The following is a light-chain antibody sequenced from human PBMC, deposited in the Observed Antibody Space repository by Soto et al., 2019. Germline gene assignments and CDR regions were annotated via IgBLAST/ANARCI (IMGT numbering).Light chain of an antibody. CDR1: QTISGY. CDR2: DTS. Sequence: EIVLTQSPATLSLSPGERATLSCRASQTISGYLAWYQQKPGQAPRLLIYDTSNRATGIPARFSGSGSGTDLTLTISSLEPEDFAVYYCQQRSGWPLFGQGTKLEIK. V-gene: IGKV3-11*01. J-gene: IGKJ2*01. CDR3: QQRSGWPL.